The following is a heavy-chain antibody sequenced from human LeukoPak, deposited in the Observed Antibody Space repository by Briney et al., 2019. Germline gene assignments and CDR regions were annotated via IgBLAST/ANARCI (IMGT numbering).Heavy chain of an antibody. CDR1: GFTFSTYA. CDR2: TSYDGSNS. D-gene: IGHD1-26*01. V-gene: IGHV3-30*03. J-gene: IGHJ3*02. CDR3: ARFIFVGATGI. Sequence: EPGGSLRLSCAASGFTFSTYAMHWVRQAPGKGLEWVAVTSYDGSNSYYADSVKGRFTISRDNAKNSLYLQMNSLRAEDTAVYYCARFIFVGATGIWGQGTMVTVSS.